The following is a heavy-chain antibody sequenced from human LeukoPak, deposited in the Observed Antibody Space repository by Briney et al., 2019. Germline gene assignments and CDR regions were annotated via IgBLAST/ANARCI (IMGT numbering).Heavy chain of an antibody. Sequence: ASVKVSCKASGYTFTSYDINWVRQATGQGLEWMGWMNPNSGNTGYAQKLQGRVTMTRNTSISTAYMELSSLRSEDTAVYYCARVITMVRGPVGYWGQGTLVTVSS. CDR1: GYTFTSYD. V-gene: IGHV1-8*01. D-gene: IGHD3-10*01. J-gene: IGHJ4*02. CDR2: MNPNSGNT. CDR3: ARVITMVRGPVGY.